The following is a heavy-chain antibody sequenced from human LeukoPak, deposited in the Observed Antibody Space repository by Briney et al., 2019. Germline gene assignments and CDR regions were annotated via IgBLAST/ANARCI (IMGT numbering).Heavy chain of an antibody. Sequence: PGGSLRLSCAASGFTFSRYAMNWVRQAPGKGLEGVSSISSSSSYIYYADSVKGRFTISRDNAKNSLYLQMNSLRAEDTAVYYCARERLGLSSWSSIYNDYWGQGTLVTVSS. J-gene: IGHJ4*02. CDR3: ARERLGLSSWSSIYNDY. V-gene: IGHV3-21*01. CDR1: GFTFSRYA. CDR2: ISSSSSYI. D-gene: IGHD6-13*01.